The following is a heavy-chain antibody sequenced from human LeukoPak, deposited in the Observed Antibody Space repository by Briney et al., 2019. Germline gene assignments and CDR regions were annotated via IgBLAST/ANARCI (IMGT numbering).Heavy chain of an antibody. CDR3: ARATNYYDSSGYTPLLDY. CDR2: IYYSGST. V-gene: IGHV4-39*07. J-gene: IGHJ4*02. D-gene: IGHD3-22*01. CDR1: GGSISSSSYY. Sequence: SETLSLTCTVSGGSISSSSYYWGWIRQPPGKGLEWIGSIYYSGSTYYNPSLKSRVTISVDTSKNQFSLKLSSVTAADTAVYYCARATNYYDSSGYTPLLDYWGQGTLVTVSS.